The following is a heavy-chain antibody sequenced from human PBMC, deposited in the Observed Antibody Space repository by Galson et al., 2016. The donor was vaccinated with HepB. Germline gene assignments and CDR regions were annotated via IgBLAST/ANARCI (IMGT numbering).Heavy chain of an antibody. CDR1: GYTFSNYW. Sequence: KVSCKASGYTFSNYWIAWLRHMPGKGLEWMAIIYPSDSDTKYSPSFQGQVTISVDKSISTAFLQWRTLKASDSAMYFCARSADYYDSNGFDYWGPGTLVTVSS. V-gene: IGHV5-51*01. CDR2: IYPSDSDT. J-gene: IGHJ4*02. CDR3: ARSADYYDSNGFDY. D-gene: IGHD3-22*01.